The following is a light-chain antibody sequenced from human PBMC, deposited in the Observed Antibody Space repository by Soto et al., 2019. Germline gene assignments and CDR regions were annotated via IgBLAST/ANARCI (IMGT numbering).Light chain of an antibody. CDR1: SGHSSYA. J-gene: IGLJ3*02. Sequence: QLVLTQSPSASASLGASVKLTCTLSSGHSSYAIAWHQQQPEKGPRYLMKLNSDGSHSKGDGIPDRFSGSSSGAERYLTISSLHSEDEADYYCQTWGTGPWVFGGGTKVTFL. V-gene: IGLV4-69*01. CDR3: QTWGTGPWV. CDR2: LNSDGSH.